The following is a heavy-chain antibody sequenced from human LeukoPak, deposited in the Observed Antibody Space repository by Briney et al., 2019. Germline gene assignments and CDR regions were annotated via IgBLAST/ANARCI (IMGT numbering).Heavy chain of an antibody. CDR1: GYRFSSYW. J-gene: IGHJ5*02. V-gene: IGHV5-10-1*01. CDR3: ARRYRSSSFSWFDP. Sequence: GESLKISCKGSGYRFSSYWITWVRQMPGKGLEWMGKIDPSDSYTNYSPSFQGHVTISVDKSISTAYLQWSSLKASDTAMYYCARRYRSSSFSWFDPWGQGTLVTVSS. CDR2: IDPSDSYT. D-gene: IGHD2-15*01.